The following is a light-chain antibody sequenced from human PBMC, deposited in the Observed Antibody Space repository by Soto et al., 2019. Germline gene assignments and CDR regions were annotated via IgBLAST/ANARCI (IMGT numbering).Light chain of an antibody. CDR3: QQSYSTPYA. CDR1: QTTNKY. Sequence: DIQMTQSPASLSASLGDRVTITCRASQTTNKYLNWYQLKPGKAPKLLIYAASTLQTGVPSRFTGSGSGTDFTLTIISLQPEDYETYFCQQSYSTPYAFGPGTKVDIK. CDR2: AAS. J-gene: IGKJ2*01. V-gene: IGKV1-39*01.